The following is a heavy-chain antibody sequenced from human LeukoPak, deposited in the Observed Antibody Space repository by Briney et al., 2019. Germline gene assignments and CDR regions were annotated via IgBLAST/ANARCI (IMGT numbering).Heavy chain of an antibody. CDR2: FDPEDGET. CDR1: GYTLTELS. D-gene: IGHD6-19*01. CDR3: ARRSTLYSSGRFYFDY. Sequence: ASVKVSCKVSGYTLTELSMHWVRQAPGKGLEWMGGFDPEDGETIYAQKFQGRVTMTEDTSTDTAYMELSSLRSEDTAVYYCARRSTLYSSGRFYFDYWGQGTLVTVSS. V-gene: IGHV1-24*01. J-gene: IGHJ4*02.